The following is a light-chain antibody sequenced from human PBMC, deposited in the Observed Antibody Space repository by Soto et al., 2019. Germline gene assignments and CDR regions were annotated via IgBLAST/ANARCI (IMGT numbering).Light chain of an antibody. CDR2: DAS. CDR3: QQRGNWPLT. Sequence: ETVLTHSPATLSLXXXXXXXXXXXASQSVSSSLAWYQQKPGQAPRLLIYDASNRAAGIPARFSGSGSGTDFTLTISSLEPEDFAVYYCQQRGNWPLTFGGGTKVDIK. J-gene: IGKJ4*01. V-gene: IGKV3-11*01. CDR1: QSVSSS.